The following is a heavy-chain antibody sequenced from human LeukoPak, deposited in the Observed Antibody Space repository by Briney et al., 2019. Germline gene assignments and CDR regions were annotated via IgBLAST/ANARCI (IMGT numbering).Heavy chain of an antibody. Sequence: PSETLSLTCTVSGGSISSGSYYWSWIRQPAGKGLEWIGSIYYSGSTYYNPSLKSRVTISVDTSKNQFSLKLSSVTAADTAVYYCARDADCDYVWGSYRCAYMDVWGKGTTVTVSS. J-gene: IGHJ6*03. CDR1: GGSISSGSYY. D-gene: IGHD3-16*02. V-gene: IGHV4-39*07. CDR3: ARDADCDYVWGSYRCAYMDV. CDR2: IYYSGST.